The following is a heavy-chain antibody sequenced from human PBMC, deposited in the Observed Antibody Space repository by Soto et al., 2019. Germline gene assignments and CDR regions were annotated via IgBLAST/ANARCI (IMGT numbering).Heavy chain of an antibody. V-gene: IGHV4-59*11. Sequence: PSETLSLTCAVSGGSISSHYLSWIRQPPGKGLEWIGYVYYSGSTNYNPSLKSRLTMSVDTSRNQFSLKLSSVTAAETAVYYCERDRHGVSPFDYWGQGILVTVSS. CDR2: VYYSGST. J-gene: IGHJ4*02. CDR1: GGSISSHY. CDR3: ERDRHGVSPFDY.